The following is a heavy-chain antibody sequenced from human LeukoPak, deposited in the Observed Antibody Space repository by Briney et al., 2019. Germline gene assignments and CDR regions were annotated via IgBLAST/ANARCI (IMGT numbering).Heavy chain of an antibody. J-gene: IGHJ4*02. Sequence: GGSLRLSCAASGFTFSSYGMHWVRQAPGKGLEWVAFIRYDGSNKYYADSVKGRFTISRDNSKNTLYLQMNSLRAEDTAVYYCAKSQRSGELSNLLGYWGQGTLVTVSS. V-gene: IGHV3-30*02. CDR2: IRYDGSNK. CDR3: AKSQRSGELSNLLGY. D-gene: IGHD3-10*01. CDR1: GFTFSSYG.